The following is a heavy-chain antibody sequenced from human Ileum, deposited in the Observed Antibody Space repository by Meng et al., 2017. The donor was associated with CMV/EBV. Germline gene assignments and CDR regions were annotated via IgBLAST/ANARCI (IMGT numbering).Heavy chain of an antibody. CDR1: GFTFSSYA. D-gene: IGHD1-26*01. J-gene: IGHJ3*02. CDR3: TKDPGRGSGGSGAFDI. Sequence: GESLKISCAASGFTFSSYAMSWVRQAPGKGLEWVSAISGSGGSTYYADSVKGRFTISRDNSKNTLYLQMNSLRAEDTAVYYCTKDPGRGSGGSGAFDIWGQGTMVTV. CDR2: ISGSGGST. V-gene: IGHV3-23*01.